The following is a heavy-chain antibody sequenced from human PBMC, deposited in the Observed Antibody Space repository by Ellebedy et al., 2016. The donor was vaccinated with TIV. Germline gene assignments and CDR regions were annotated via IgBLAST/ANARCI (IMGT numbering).Heavy chain of an antibody. CDR3: ARVRRGSSGMDV. J-gene: IGHJ6*02. V-gene: IGHV1-2*02. D-gene: IGHD6-13*01. Sequence: ASVKVSCKASGYTFIAYYIHWVRQAPGQGLEWMGWISPDSGGTNFAQKFQGRVTMTRDTSVNSAYMELSRLESGDTAVYYCARVRRGSSGMDVWGQGTTVTVS. CDR1: GYTFIAYY. CDR2: ISPDSGGT.